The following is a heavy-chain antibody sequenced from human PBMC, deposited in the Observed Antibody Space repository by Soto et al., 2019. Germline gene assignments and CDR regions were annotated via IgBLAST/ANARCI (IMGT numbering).Heavy chain of an antibody. CDR3: ARGWSSXVTMVRGVRYYFDY. D-gene: IGHD3-10*01. Sequence: PSETLSLTCAVYGGSFSGYYWSWIRQPPGKGLEWIGEINHSGSTNYNPSLKSRVTISVDTSKNQFSLKLSSVTAADTAVYYCARGWSSXVTMVRGVRYYFDYWGQGTLVTVSS. CDR1: GGSFSGYY. J-gene: IGHJ4*02. CDR2: INHSGST. V-gene: IGHV4-34*01.